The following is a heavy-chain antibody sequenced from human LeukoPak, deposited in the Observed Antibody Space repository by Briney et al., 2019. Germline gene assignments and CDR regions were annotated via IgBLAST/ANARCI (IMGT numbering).Heavy chain of an antibody. CDR1: GYTFTGYY. D-gene: IGHD3-22*01. V-gene: IGHV1-2*02. CDR3: ARRCDTSSYYTYYFDY. Sequence: ASVKVSCKASGYTFTGYYIHWVRQAPGQGLEWMGWINPDSGGTNYPQKFQGRVTMTRDTSASTAYMELSRLRSDDTAVYFCARRCDTSSYYTYYFDYWGQGTLVTVSS. J-gene: IGHJ4*02. CDR2: INPDSGGT.